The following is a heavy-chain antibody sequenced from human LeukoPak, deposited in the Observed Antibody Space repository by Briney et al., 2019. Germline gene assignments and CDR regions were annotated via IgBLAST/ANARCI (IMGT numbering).Heavy chain of an antibody. CDR3: ARNVDGTTGADY. V-gene: IGHV1-69*13. CDR1: GGTFSSYA. CDR2: IIPIFGTA. Sequence: ASVKVSCTASGGTFSSYAISWVRQAPGQGLEWMGGIIPIFGTANYAQKFQGRVTITADESTSTAYMELSSLRSEDTAVYYCARNVDGTTGADYWGQGTLVTVSS. J-gene: IGHJ4*02. D-gene: IGHD1-1*01.